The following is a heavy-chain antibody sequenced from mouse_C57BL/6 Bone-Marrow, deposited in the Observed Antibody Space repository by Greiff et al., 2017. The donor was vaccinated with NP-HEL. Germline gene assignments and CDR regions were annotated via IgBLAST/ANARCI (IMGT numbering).Heavy chain of an antibody. CDR2: ISDGGSYT. CDR1: GFTFSSYA. Sequence: EVQGVESGGGLVKPGGSLKLSCAASGFTFSSYAMSWVRQTPEKRLEWVATISDGGSYTYYPDNVKGRFTISRDNAKNNLYLQMSHLKSEDTAMYYCARDRPYYSFDYWGQGTTLTVSS. J-gene: IGHJ2*01. V-gene: IGHV5-4*01. D-gene: IGHD1-1*01. CDR3: ARDRPYYSFDY.